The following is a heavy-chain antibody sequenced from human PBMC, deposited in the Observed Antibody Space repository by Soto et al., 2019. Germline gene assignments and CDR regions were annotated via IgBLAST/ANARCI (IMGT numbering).Heavy chain of an antibody. D-gene: IGHD2-2*01. CDR2: IYYSGST. CDR1: GGSISSDDYY. V-gene: IGHV4-30-4*01. Sequence: PSETLSLTCTVSGGSISSDDYYWSWIRQPPGKGLECIGYIYYSGSTYYNPSLKRRVTISVDTSKNQFSLKLSSVTAADTAVYYCARLYCSRTSCYPGDYWGQGTVVTVSS. J-gene: IGHJ4*02. CDR3: ARLYCSRTSCYPGDY.